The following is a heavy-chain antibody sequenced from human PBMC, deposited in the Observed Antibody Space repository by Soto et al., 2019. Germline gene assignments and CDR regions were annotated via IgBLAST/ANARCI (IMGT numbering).Heavy chain of an antibody. J-gene: IGHJ6*02. Sequence: EVQLLESGGGLVQPGGSLRLSCAASGFTFSSYAMSWVRQAPGKGLEWVSAISGSGGSTYYADFVKGRFTISRDNSKNTLYLQMNSLRAEDTAVYYCAKASYDYVWGSYPTTLDVWGQGTTVTVSS. CDR1: GFTFSSYA. CDR3: AKASYDYVWGSYPTTLDV. CDR2: ISGSGGST. V-gene: IGHV3-23*01. D-gene: IGHD3-16*02.